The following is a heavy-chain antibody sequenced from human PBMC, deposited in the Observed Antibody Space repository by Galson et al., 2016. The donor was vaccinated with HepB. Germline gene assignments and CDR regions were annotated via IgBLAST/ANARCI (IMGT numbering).Heavy chain of an antibody. V-gene: IGHV3-11*06. Sequence: SLRLSCAASGFTFSDYYMTWIRQAPGKGLEWVSYISGNSGYTKSADSVKGRFTISRDNTNNSLYLHMNSLRAEDTAVYYYASLGGNSGRVLDYWGQGTLVTVSS. J-gene: IGHJ4*02. CDR2: ISGNSGYT. CDR1: GFTFSDYY. CDR3: ASLGGNSGRVLDY. D-gene: IGHD4-23*01.